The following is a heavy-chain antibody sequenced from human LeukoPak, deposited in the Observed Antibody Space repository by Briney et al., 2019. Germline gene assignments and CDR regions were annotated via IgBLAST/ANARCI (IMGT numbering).Heavy chain of an antibody. V-gene: IGHV1-69*06. D-gene: IGHD2-2*01. CDR1: GGTFSSYA. Sequence: ASVKVSCKASGGTFSSYAISWVRQAPGQGLEWMGGIIPIFGTANYAQKFRGRVTITADKSTRTAYMELNSLRAEDTAVYYCAKGPFVVPAAIFHYYYYMDVWGKGTTVTISS. CDR3: AKGPFVVPAAIFHYYYYMDV. J-gene: IGHJ6*03. CDR2: IIPIFGTA.